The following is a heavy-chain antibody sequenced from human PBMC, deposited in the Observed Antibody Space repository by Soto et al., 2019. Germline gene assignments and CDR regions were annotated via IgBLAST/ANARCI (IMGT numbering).Heavy chain of an antibody. D-gene: IGHD2-2*01. V-gene: IGHV3-30-3*01. CDR3: AREDIVVVPAAQLYYYYGMDV. Sequence: GGSLRLSCAASGFTFSSYAMHWVRQAPGKGLEWVAVISYDRSNKYYADSVKGRFTISRDNSKNTLYLQMNSLRAEDTAVYYCAREDIVVVPAAQLYYYYGMDVWGQGTTVTVSS. CDR2: ISYDRSNK. CDR1: GFTFSSYA. J-gene: IGHJ6*02.